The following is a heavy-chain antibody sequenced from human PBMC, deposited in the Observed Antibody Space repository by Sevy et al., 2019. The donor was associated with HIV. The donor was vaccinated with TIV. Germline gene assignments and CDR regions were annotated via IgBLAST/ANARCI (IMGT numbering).Heavy chain of an antibody. CDR1: GFTFNSYW. CDR3: ARAGNSYDTYYYDYAMDL. CDR2: INQDGSEK. D-gene: IGHD3-10*01. Sequence: GGSLRLSCAASGFTFNSYWMTWVRQAPGKGLEWVANINQDGSEKYYVDSVKGRFTISRDNSQNSLSLQMNTLRVDDTAVYFCARAGNSYDTYYYDYAMDLWGLGTTVTVSS. J-gene: IGHJ6*02. V-gene: IGHV3-7*01.